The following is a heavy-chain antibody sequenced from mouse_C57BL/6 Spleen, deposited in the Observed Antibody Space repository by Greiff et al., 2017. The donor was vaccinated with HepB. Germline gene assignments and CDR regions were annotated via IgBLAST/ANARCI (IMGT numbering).Heavy chain of an antibody. Sequence: EVQLVESGGDLVKPGGSLKLSCAASGFTFSSYGMSWVRQTPDKRLEWVATISSGGSYTCYPDSVKGRSTISRDNAKNTLYLQMSSLKSEDTAMYYCASSTMVTSYSAMYYWGQGTSVTVSS. CDR2: ISSGGSYT. J-gene: IGHJ4*01. D-gene: IGHD2-2*01. V-gene: IGHV5-6*01. CDR3: ASSTMVTSYSAMYY. CDR1: GFTFSSYG.